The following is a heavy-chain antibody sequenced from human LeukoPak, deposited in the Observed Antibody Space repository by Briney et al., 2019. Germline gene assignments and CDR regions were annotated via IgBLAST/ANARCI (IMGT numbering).Heavy chain of an antibody. V-gene: IGHV3-74*01. CDR2: INSDGSST. J-gene: IGHJ4*02. Sequence: GGSLRLSCAASGFTFSSYWMHWVRQAPGKWLVWVSRINSDGSSTSYADSVKGRFTISRDNAKNTLYLQMNSLRAEDTAVYYCARAGVGDYFDYWGQGTLVTVSS. CDR3: ARAGVGDYFDY. CDR1: GFTFSSYW. D-gene: IGHD3-10*01.